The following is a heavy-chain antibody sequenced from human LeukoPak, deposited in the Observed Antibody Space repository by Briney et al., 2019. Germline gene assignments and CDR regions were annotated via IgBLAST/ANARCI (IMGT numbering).Heavy chain of an antibody. CDR2: ISSSSTYI. D-gene: IGHD4/OR15-4a*01. J-gene: IGHJ3*01. CDR3: ARGADYNFDV. Sequence: GGSLRLSCAASGFTFTSYWMHWVRQAPGKGLEWVSSISSSSTYIYNTDSVKGRFTISRDNAKNSLFLQMNSLRAEDTAAYYCARGADYNFDVWGQGTMVTVSS. CDR1: GFTFTSYW. V-gene: IGHV3-21*01.